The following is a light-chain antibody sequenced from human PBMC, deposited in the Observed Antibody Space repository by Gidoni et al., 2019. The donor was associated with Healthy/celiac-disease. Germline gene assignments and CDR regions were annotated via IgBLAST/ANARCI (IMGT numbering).Light chain of an antibody. CDR2: DAS. V-gene: IGKV1-33*01. Sequence: DIQMTQSPSSLSASVGDRVTITCQASQDISNYLNWYQQKPGKAPKLLIYDASNLETGAQSRFSGSGSGTDFTFNISSLQPEDIATYYCQQYDNLPRGTFGGGTKVEIK. J-gene: IGKJ4*01. CDR1: QDISNY. CDR3: QQYDNLPRGT.